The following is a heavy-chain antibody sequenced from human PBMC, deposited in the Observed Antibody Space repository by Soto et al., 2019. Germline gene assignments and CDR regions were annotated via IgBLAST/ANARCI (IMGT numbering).Heavy chain of an antibody. CDR3: ARVPYDTTGYYAF. V-gene: IGHV1-46*01. J-gene: IGHJ4*02. Sequence: SEKVSFKTSGFTFTTYYIHWVRQAPGQGLEWMGMIDPSGGSTTYAQKFQGRITMTSDMSTSTVYMELSSLRSEDTAVYYCARVPYDTTGYYAFWGQGTLVTVYS. CDR2: IDPSGGST. D-gene: IGHD3-22*01. CDR1: GFTFTTYY.